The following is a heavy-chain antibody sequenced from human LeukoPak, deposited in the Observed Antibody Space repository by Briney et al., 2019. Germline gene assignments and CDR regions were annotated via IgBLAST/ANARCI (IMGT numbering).Heavy chain of an antibody. CDR1: GGSVSVQY. J-gene: IGHJ4*02. CDR3: AKAQWELLGFDY. CDR2: INYSGST. Sequence: PSETLSLTCTVSGGSVSVQYWSLVRQPPGKGLEWIGCINYSGSTSSNPSLKGRFTISRDNSKNTLYLQMNSLRAEDTAVYYCAKAQWELLGFDYWGQGTLVTVSS. V-gene: IGHV4-59*02. D-gene: IGHD1-26*01.